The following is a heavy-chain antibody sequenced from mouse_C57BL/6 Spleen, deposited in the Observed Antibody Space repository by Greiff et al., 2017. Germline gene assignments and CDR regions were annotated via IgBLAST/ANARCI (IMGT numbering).Heavy chain of an antibody. Sequence: VKLMESGPELVKPGASVKISCKASGYAFSSSWMNWVKQRPGKGLEWIGRIYPGDGDTNYNGKFKGKATLTADKSSSTAYMQLSSLTSEDSAVYFCARRGDSSGYEYWGQGTTLTVSS. CDR2: IYPGDGDT. V-gene: IGHV1-82*01. J-gene: IGHJ2*01. CDR3: ARRGDSSGYEY. CDR1: GYAFSSSW. D-gene: IGHD3-2*02.